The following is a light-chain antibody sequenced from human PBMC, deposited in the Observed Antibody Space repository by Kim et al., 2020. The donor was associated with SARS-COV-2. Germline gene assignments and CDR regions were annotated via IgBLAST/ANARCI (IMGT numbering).Light chain of an antibody. CDR2: NDS. V-gene: IGLV3-21*04. CDR1: NIGSKS. Sequence: APGKTTRITCGGNNIGSKSVHWYQQKAGQAPVLVIYNDSDRPSGIPERFSGSNSGNTATLTISRVEAGDEADYYCQVWDSSSDHVVFGGGTQLTVL. J-gene: IGLJ2*01. CDR3: QVWDSSSDHVV.